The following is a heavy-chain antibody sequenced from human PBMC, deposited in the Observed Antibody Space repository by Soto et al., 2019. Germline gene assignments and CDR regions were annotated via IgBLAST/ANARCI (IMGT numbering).Heavy chain of an antibody. J-gene: IGHJ2*01. D-gene: IGHD2-2*01. CDR2: IYHSGST. Sequence: SETLSLTCAVSGGSISSSNWWSWVRQPPGKGLEWIGEIYHSGSTNYNPSLKSRVTISVDKSKNQFSLKLSAVTAADTAVYYCAALVSCWYFDLWGRGTLVTVSS. CDR3: AALVSCWYFDL. V-gene: IGHV4-4*02. CDR1: GGSISSSNW.